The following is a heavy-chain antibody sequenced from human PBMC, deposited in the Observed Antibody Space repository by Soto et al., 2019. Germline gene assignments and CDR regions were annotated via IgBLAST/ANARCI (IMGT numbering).Heavy chain of an antibody. V-gene: IGHV1-69*02. CDR2: ITPVLDVA. J-gene: IGHJ6*02. CDR3: AKGDASGTHYPYYYGLDV. D-gene: IGHD3-10*01. CDR1: GGNFKSQM. Sequence: QVHLLQSGAEVKKPGSSVKVSCKVSGGNFKSQMISWVRQAPGQGLEWMGRITPVLDVASYAQKFQDRVSITTDKSTTTVYMELSSLRSEDTAVYYCAKGDASGTHYPYYYGLDVWGQGTTVTVSS.